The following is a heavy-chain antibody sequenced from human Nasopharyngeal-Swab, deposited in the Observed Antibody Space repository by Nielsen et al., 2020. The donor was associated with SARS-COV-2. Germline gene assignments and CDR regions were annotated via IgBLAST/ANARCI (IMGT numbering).Heavy chain of an antibody. CDR3: ATTGMVVATTWYFDY. J-gene: IGHJ4*02. D-gene: IGHD2-15*01. V-gene: IGHV3-23*01. Sequence: GESLKISCVDSGFRDYSMNWVRQAPGKGLEWVSAISGSGGSTYYADSVKGRFTISRDNSKNTLYLQMNSLRAEDTAVYYCATTGMVVATTWYFDYWGQGTLVTVSS. CDR1: GFRDYS. CDR2: ISGSGGST.